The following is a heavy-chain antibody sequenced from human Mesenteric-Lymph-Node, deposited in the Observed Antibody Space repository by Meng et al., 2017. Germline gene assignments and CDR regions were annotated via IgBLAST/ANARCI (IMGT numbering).Heavy chain of an antibody. J-gene: IGHJ3*01. D-gene: IGHD3-22*01. CDR2: IRGSHTNT. CDR1: GFTFSTYA. V-gene: IGHV3-23*01. CDR3: AKALDSAGYYYTDAFDL. Sequence: GGSLRLSCAASGFTFSTYAMSWVRQAPGKGLEWVSAIRGSHTNTFYADSVKGRFTISRDNSKNTLYLQMNSLRADDTAVYYCAKALDSAGYYYTDAFDLWGQGTMVTVSS.